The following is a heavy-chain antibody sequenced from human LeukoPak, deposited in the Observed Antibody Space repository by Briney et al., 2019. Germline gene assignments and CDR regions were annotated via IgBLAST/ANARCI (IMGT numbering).Heavy chain of an antibody. J-gene: IGHJ6*03. Sequence: PGGSLRLSCAASGFTFSSYAMSWVRRAPGKGLEWVSAISGSGGSTYYADSVKGRFTISRDNSKNTLYLQMNSLRAEDTAVYYCAKFLLRSSTTRVAGYYYYYMDVWGKGTTVTVSS. D-gene: IGHD2-2*01. CDR3: AKFLLRSSTTRVAGYYYYYMDV. V-gene: IGHV3-23*01. CDR2: ISGSGGST. CDR1: GFTFSSYA.